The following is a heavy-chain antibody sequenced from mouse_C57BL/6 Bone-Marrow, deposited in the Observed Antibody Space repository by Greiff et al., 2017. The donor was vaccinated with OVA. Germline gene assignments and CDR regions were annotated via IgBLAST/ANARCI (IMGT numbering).Heavy chain of an antibody. CDR2: IYPRDGST. CDR3: ARLYYGRRMDY. V-gene: IGHV1-85*01. Sequence: VQRVESGPELVKPGASVKLSCKASGYTFTSYDINWVKQRPGQGLEWIGWIYPRDGSTKYNEKFKGKATLTVDTSSSTAYMELHSLTSEDSAVYFCARLYYGRRMDYWGQGTSVTVSS. J-gene: IGHJ4*01. D-gene: IGHD1-1*01. CDR1: GYTFTSYD.